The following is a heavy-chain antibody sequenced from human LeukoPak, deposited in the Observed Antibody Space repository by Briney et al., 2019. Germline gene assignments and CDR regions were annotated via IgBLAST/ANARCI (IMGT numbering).Heavy chain of an antibody. D-gene: IGHD2-2*01. CDR1: GYTFSNFG. CDR3: ARDGTSTDDY. Sequence: ASVKVSCKASGYTFSNFGINWGRQAPGQGLEWIAWISGNNDNPNYGQKFQGRFTVTTDSSTSTAYMELRNLRSDDTAVYYCARDGTSTDDYWGQGTLVTVSS. V-gene: IGHV1-18*01. CDR2: ISGNNDNP. J-gene: IGHJ4*02.